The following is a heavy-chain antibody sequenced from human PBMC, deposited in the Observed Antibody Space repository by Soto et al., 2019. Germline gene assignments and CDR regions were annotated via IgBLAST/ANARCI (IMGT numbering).Heavy chain of an antibody. V-gene: IGHV4-4*02. J-gene: IGHJ4*02. CDR1: GDSMRSNNW. Sequence: QVQLQESGPGLVKPSGTLSLTCAVSGDSMRSNNWWSWVRQPPGKGLEWIGEIYHSGTTNYNPSLNRRVTISVDKSKHRFSLRLNSVTAADTAFYYCAGGGYDSSGYYFRLDYWGQGTLVTVSS. CDR3: AGGGYDSSGYYFRLDY. CDR2: IYHSGTT. D-gene: IGHD3-22*01.